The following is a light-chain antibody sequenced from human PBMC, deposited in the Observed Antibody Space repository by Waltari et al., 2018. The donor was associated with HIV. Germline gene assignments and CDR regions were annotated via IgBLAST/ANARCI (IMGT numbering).Light chain of an antibody. Sequence: DIQMTQSPASLSASVGDSVTITCRASQSISRYVNWYQHTPGKAPRLLFSAASGLPRGVPSRFSGSGFGTDFTLNISSLQPEDFATYYCQQSFSSVTFGQGTRLEIK. V-gene: IGKV1-39*01. CDR1: QSISRY. CDR3: QQSFSSVT. J-gene: IGKJ5*01. CDR2: AAS.